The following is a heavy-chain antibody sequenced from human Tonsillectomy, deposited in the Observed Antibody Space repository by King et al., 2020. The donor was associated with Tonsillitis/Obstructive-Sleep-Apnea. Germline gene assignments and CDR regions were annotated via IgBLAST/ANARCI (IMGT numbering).Heavy chain of an antibody. D-gene: IGHD1-14*01. V-gene: IGHV3-15*07. CDR3: ISPSDGEHRTSVP. J-gene: IGHJ5*02. CDR2: IKSKTDGGTT. CDR1: GFPFNDAW. Sequence: VQLVESGGGLVEPGGSLRLSCAASGFPFNDAWMNWVRQAPGKGLEWVGLIKSKTDGGTTDYAAPVTGRFTISRDDSRNTLFLQMNGLKTEDTAVYYCISPSDGEHRTSVPWGQGTLVTVSS.